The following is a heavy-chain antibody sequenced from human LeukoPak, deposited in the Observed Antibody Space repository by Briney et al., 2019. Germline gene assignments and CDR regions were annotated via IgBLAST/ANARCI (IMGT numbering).Heavy chain of an antibody. CDR2: INHSGST. Sequence: SETLSLTCAVYGGSFSGYYWSWIRQPPGKGLEWIGEINHSGSTNYNPSLKSRVTISVDTSKNQFSLKLSSVTAADTAVYCCARVGTRWLQPRYYFDYWGQGTLVTVSS. D-gene: IGHD5-24*01. V-gene: IGHV4-34*01. J-gene: IGHJ4*02. CDR3: ARVGTRWLQPRYYFDY. CDR1: GGSFSGYY.